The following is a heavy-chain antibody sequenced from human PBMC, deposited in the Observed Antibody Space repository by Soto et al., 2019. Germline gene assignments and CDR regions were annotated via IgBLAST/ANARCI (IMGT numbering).Heavy chain of an antibody. CDR1: GGSISSYY. V-gene: IGHV4-59*01. J-gene: IGHJ5*02. D-gene: IGHD3-3*01. Sequence: SETLSLTCTVSGGSISSYYWSWIRQPPGKGLEWIGYIYYSGSTNYNPSLKSRVTISVDTSKNQFSLKLSSVTAADTAVYYCARVTYDFWSGPHPNWLDPWGQGTLVTVSS. CDR2: IYYSGST. CDR3: ARVTYDFWSGPHPNWLDP.